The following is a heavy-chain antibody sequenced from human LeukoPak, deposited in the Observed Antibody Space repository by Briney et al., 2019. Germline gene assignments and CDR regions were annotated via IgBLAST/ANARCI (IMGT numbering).Heavy chain of an antibody. Sequence: SETLSLTCAVYGGSFSGYYWSWIRQPPGKGLEWIGEINHSGSTNYNPSLKSRVTMSVDTSKNQFSLKLSSVTAADTAVYYCATTVGGFDYWGQGTLVTVSS. D-gene: IGHD3-10*01. J-gene: IGHJ4*02. CDR1: GGSFSGYY. CDR2: INHSGST. CDR3: ATTVGGFDY. V-gene: IGHV4-34*01.